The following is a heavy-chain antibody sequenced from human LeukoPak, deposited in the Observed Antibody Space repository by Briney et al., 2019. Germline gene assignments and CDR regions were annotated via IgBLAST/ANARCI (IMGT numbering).Heavy chain of an antibody. CDR1: GFTFSSYS. Sequence: GGSLRLSCTASGFTFSSYSLNWVRQAPGKGREWVSSVSTGSSYIYYADSVKGRFTISRDNDKNSLYLQMNSLRVEDTAVYYCARVFRPSLTVFIIRGAFDIWGQGTMVTVSS. J-gene: IGHJ3*02. CDR2: VSTGSSYI. V-gene: IGHV3-21*01. D-gene: IGHD3-3*01. CDR3: ARVFRPSLTVFIIRGAFDI.